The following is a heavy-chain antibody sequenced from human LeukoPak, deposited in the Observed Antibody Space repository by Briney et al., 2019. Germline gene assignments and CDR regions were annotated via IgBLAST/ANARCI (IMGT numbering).Heavy chain of an antibody. CDR1: GDSISSVYY. V-gene: IGHV4-38-2*02. CDR3: ARGGPTQPFFH. D-gene: IGHD3-3*02. CDR2: IYHSGST. Sequence: SETLSLTCTVSGDSISSVYYWGWIRQPPGKGLEWIGSIYHSGSTYYNASLKSRVAISIDTSKNQFSLKLTSVTDADTAVYYCARGGPTQPFFHWGQGTLVTVSS. J-gene: IGHJ4*02.